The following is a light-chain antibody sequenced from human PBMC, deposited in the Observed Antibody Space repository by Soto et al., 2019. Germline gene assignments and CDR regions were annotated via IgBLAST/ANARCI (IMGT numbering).Light chain of an antibody. CDR1: QYISTY. Sequence: DIQMTQSPSSLSASVGDRVTITCRASQYISTYLAWYQQKPGKAPCLLIFASSLQSGVPPRFSGSGSGTDYTLTISSLQPEDFATYFCQQSYTASLTFGGGTKVEL. J-gene: IGKJ4*01. CDR3: QQSYTASLT. CDR2: AS. V-gene: IGKV1-39*01.